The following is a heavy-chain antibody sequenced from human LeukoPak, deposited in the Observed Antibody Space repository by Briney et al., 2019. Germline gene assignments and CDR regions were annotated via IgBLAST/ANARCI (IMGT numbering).Heavy chain of an antibody. Sequence: RPSETLSLTCAVSDDSFSSHYWTWIRQPPGKGLEWIGYISYIGSTNYNPSLKSRVTISIDTSKNQFSLKLTSVTAADTAVYYCARDLVTVTKGFDIWGQGTTVTVSS. CDR1: DDSFSSHY. J-gene: IGHJ6*02. V-gene: IGHV4-59*11. CDR2: ISYIGST. CDR3: ARDLVTVTKGFDI. D-gene: IGHD4-17*01.